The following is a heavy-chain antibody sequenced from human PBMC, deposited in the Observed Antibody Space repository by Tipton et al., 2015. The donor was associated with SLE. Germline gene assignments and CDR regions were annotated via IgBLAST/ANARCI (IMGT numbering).Heavy chain of an antibody. CDR2: INHSGST. D-gene: IGHD3-3*01. V-gene: IGHV4-34*01. J-gene: IGHJ4*02. CDR3: ARGWDYDFWSGYADY. Sequence: TLSLTCTVYGGSFSGYYWSWIRQPPGKGLEWIGEINHSGSTNYNPSLESRLTISVDTSKDQVSLNLNSVTAADTAVYYCARGWDYDFWSGYADYWGQGTLVTVSS. CDR1: GGSFSGYY.